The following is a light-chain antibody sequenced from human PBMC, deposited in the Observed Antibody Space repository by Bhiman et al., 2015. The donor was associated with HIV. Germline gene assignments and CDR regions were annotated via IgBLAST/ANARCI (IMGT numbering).Light chain of an antibody. V-gene: IGLV2-14*03. CDR3: SSYSRDRALLYV. CDR1: SSDIGSWNF. Sequence: QSALTQPASVSGSLGQSITISCTGTSSDIGSWNFVSWFQQYPGKAPKVMIFDVSNRPSGISNRFSGSKPGNTASLTISGLLAEDEADYYCSSYSRDRALLYVFGSGTKVTVL. J-gene: IGLJ1*01. CDR2: DVS.